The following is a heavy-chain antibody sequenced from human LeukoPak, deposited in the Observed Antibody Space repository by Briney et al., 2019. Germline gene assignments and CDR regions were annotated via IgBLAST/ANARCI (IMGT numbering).Heavy chain of an antibody. J-gene: IGHJ6*02. CDR1: GDAFSGYW. CDR3: ARDWYGMDV. V-gene: IGHV1-2*02. CDR2: INPSSGAT. Sequence: ASVKVSCKASGDAFSGYWIHWVRQAPGQGLEWMGWINPSSGATDYEQKFQGRVTMTRDTPISTAYMELSRLRSDDTAVYYCARDWYGMDVWGQGTTVTVSS.